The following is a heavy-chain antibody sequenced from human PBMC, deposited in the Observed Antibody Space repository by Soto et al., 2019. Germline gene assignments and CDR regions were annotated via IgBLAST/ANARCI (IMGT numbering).Heavy chain of an antibody. D-gene: IGHD3-22*01. Sequence: SETLSLTCAVSGASVGSGSFYWSWIRQPPGKGLEWIGYVFFSGSTNYNPSLKSRVTISIDTSKNQFSLKLISVTAADTAVYYCARVSTYYFDSSGSYTSDYWGQGTLVTVSS. CDR3: ARVSTYYFDSSGSYTSDY. J-gene: IGHJ4*02. CDR1: GASVGSGSFY. CDR2: VFFSGST. V-gene: IGHV4-61*01.